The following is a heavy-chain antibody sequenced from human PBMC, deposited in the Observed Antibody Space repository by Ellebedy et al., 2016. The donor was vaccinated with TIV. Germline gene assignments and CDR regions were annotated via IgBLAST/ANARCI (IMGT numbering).Heavy chain of an antibody. CDR2: ITTNDE. D-gene: IGHD3-22*01. Sequence: GESLKISCEVSGSTLGGYWMHSVRQAPGKGLVWVSRITTNDENYADSVKGRFTVSRDNPKNTVYLQMNSLRAEDTAVYYCGRILGGSGSRSEAIDYWGQGSLVIVSS. V-gene: IGHV3-74*01. CDR3: GRILGGSGSRSEAIDY. CDR1: GSTLGGYW. J-gene: IGHJ4*02.